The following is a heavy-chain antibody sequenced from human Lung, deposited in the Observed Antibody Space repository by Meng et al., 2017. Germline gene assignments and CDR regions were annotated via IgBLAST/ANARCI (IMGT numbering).Heavy chain of an antibody. CDR3: ARDESGYLD. J-gene: IGHJ4*02. CDR1: GNTFIGYY. D-gene: IGHD5-12*01. CDR2: INPNSGGT. Sequence: ASVKVSCQASGNTFIGYYMLWVRQAPGQGLEWMGWINPNSGGTKYAQKFQGRVTMTRDPSISTAYMELSRLRSDDTAVYYCARDESGYLDWGQGTLVTVSS. V-gene: IGHV1-2*02.